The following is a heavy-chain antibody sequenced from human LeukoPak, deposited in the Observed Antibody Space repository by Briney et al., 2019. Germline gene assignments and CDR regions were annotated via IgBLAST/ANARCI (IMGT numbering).Heavy chain of an antibody. CDR2: IWYDGSNK. Sequence: GGSLRLSCAASGLIFSNWWMHWVRQAPGKGLEWVAVIWYDGSNKYYADSVKGRFTISRDNSKNTLYLQMNSLRVEDTAVYYCASVWRALGYTIDYWGQGTQVAVSS. J-gene: IGHJ4*02. CDR3: ASVWRALGYTIDY. V-gene: IGHV3-33*08. D-gene: IGHD5-18*01. CDR1: GLIFSNWW.